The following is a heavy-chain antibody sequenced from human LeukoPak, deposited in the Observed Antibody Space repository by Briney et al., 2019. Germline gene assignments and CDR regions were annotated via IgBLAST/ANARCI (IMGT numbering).Heavy chain of an antibody. V-gene: IGHV3-33*01. CDR1: GFTFSNYG. D-gene: IGHD3-22*01. Sequence: PGGSLRLSCAASGFTFSNYGMHWVRQAPGKGLEWVAVIWYDGNNKYYADSVKGRFTISRDNSKNTLYLQMNSLRAEDTAVYYCARDWGTDYYDSSAYNNWGQGTLVTVSS. J-gene: IGHJ4*02. CDR3: ARDWGTDYYDSSAYNN. CDR2: IWYDGNNK.